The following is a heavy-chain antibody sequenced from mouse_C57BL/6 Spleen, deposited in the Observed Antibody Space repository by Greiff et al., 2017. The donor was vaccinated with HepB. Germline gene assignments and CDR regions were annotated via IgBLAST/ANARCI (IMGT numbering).Heavy chain of an antibody. Sequence: EVMLVESGGDLVKPGGSLKLSCAASGFTFSSYGMSWVRQTPDKRLEWVATISSGGSYTYYPDSVKGRFTISRDNAKNTLYLQMSSLKSEDTAMYYCARRIYDGDFLDYWGQGTTLTVAS. CDR1: GFTFSSYG. CDR2: ISSGGSYT. D-gene: IGHD2-3*01. CDR3: ARRIYDGDFLDY. J-gene: IGHJ2*01. V-gene: IGHV5-6*02.